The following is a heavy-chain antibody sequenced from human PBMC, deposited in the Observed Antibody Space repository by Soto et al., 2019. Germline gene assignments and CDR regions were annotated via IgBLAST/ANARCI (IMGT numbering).Heavy chain of an antibody. CDR2: ISDSGGST. CDR3: VKEGTMAPRYWFGA. Sequence: PGGSLRLSCSGSGFTFSSFLMHWVRQAPGKGLEYVAGISDSGGSTYYADSAQGRFTISRDSSTLYLQMSGLRPEDTALYYCVKEGTMAPRYWFGAWGQGTLVTVSS. D-gene: IGHD3-3*01. J-gene: IGHJ5*02. CDR1: GFTFSSFL. V-gene: IGHV3-64D*06.